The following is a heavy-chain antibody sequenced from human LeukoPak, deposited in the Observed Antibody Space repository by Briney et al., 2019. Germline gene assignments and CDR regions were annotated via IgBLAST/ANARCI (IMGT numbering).Heavy chain of an antibody. CDR1: GYTFTGYY. CDR2: INPNSGGT. V-gene: IGHV1-2*02. D-gene: IGHD2-15*01. J-gene: IGHJ6*02. CDR3: ARVPRCGSDGSCPFQTYYYYGMDV. Sequence: ASVKVSCKASGYTFTGYYMHWVRQAPGQGLEWMGWINPNSGGTNYAQKFQGRVTMTRDTSISTAYMELSRLRSDDTAVYYCARVPRCGSDGSCPFQTYYYYGMDVWGQGTTVTVSS.